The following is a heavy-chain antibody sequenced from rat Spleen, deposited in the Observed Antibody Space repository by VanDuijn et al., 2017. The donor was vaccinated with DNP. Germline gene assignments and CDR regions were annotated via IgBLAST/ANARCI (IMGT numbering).Heavy chain of an antibody. CDR3: ARGSTSIYWYFDF. D-gene: IGHD5-1*01. V-gene: IGHV5-7*01. CDR2: ISSRGSRT. CDR1: GFTFSNYY. Sequence: EVQLVESGGGLVQPGRSLKLSCAASGFTFSNYYMAWVRQAPKKGLEWVATISSRGSRTYYPDSVKGRFTISRDAARGSLYLQMNSLKSEDTATYYCARGSTSIYWYFDFWGPGTMVTVSS. J-gene: IGHJ1*01.